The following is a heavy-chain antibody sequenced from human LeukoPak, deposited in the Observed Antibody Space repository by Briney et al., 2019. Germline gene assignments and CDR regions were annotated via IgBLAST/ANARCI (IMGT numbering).Heavy chain of an antibody. Sequence: GGSLRLSCAASGFTFDDYAMHWVRQAPGKGLEWVSGISWNSGSINYADSVKGRFTISRDNAKNSLYLQINSLRPEDTALYYCAKDRLITVPKLEDDVFDIWGQGTMVTVSS. CDR3: AKDRLITVPKLEDDVFDI. V-gene: IGHV3-9*01. J-gene: IGHJ3*02. D-gene: IGHD4-17*01. CDR2: ISWNSGSI. CDR1: GFTFDDYA.